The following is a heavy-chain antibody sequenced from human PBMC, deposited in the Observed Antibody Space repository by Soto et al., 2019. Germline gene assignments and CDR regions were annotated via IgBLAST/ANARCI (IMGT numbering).Heavy chain of an antibody. Sequence: QVQLVQSGAEVKKPGASVKVSCKASGYTFTSYDINWVRQATGQGLEWMGWMNPNSGNTGDAQKFQGRVTMTRNTSISTAYMERGSLGSEETAVYYCARVVGVTNTLSGFDPWGQGTLVTVSS. CDR3: ARVVGVTNTLSGFDP. CDR1: GYTFTSYD. J-gene: IGHJ5*02. V-gene: IGHV1-8*01. D-gene: IGHD2-15*01. CDR2: MNPNSGNT.